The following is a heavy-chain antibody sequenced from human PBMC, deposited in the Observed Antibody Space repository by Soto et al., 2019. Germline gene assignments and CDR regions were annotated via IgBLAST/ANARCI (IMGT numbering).Heavy chain of an antibody. D-gene: IGHD2-15*01. J-gene: IGHJ4*02. CDR3: ARVVVAAPYYFDY. V-gene: IGHV4-30-2*01. Sequence: SETLSLTCAVSGGSISSGGYSWGWIRQPPGKGLEWIGYIYPSGSTYYNPSLKSRVTISVDGSENQFSLELSSVTAADTAVYYCARVVVAAPYYFDYWGQGTLVTVSS. CDR2: IYPSGST. CDR1: GGSISSGGYS.